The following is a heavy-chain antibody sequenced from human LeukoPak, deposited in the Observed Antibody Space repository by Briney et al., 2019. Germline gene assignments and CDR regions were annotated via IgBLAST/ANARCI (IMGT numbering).Heavy chain of an antibody. CDR3: ARYHYEYDSSGYYRVYYCMDV. D-gene: IGHD3-22*01. Sequence: GGSLRLSCAASGFTFSSYEMNWVRQAPGKGRVWVSYISSSGSTIYYADSVKGRFTISRDNAKNSLYLQMNCLRAEDTAVYYCARYHYEYDSSGYYRVYYCMDVWGQGTTVTVSS. CDR1: GFTFSSYE. CDR2: ISSSGSTI. V-gene: IGHV3-48*03. J-gene: IGHJ6*02.